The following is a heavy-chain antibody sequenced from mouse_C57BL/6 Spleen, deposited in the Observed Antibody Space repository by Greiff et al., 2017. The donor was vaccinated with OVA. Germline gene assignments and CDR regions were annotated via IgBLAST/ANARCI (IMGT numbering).Heavy chain of an antibody. Sequence: EVQLVESGGGLVQPTGSLKLSCAASGFSFNTYAMNWVRQAPGKGLEWVARIRSKSNNYATYYADSVKDRFTISRDDSESMLYLQMNNVKTEDAAMYYCVRGLRFDYWGQGTTLTVSS. CDR3: VRGLRFDY. CDR2: IRSKSNNYAT. V-gene: IGHV10-1*01. J-gene: IGHJ2*01. CDR1: GFSFNTYA. D-gene: IGHD2-4*01.